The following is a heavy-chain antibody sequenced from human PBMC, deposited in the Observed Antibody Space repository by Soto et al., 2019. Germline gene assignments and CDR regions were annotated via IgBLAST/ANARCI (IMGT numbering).Heavy chain of an antibody. V-gene: IGHV2-5*01. CDR3: AHASVKLMVFGKLLPYFRF. Sequence: SGPTLVNPTQTLTLTCTFSGFSLSTTGVAVGWIRQSPRRALEWLAVIFWNDYKTYSPSLESRLTITKDTSKNQVVLSMTNVDPVDTATYYCAHASVKLMVFGKLLPYFRFWGQGTRVTVSS. CDR2: IFWNDYK. J-gene: IGHJ4*02. CDR1: GFSLSTTGVA. D-gene: IGHD2-8*01.